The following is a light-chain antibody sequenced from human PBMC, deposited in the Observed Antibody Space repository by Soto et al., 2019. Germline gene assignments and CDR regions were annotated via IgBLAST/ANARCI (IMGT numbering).Light chain of an antibody. CDR2: AAS. J-gene: IGKJ1*01. CDR3: LQHNSLPWT. Sequence: DIQMTQSPSSLSASVGDRVTITCRASQGFSNYLTWYQQKPGKPPKRLIYAASNLHSGVPSRFRGSGSGTEFTLKIRSLQPEDFATYYCLQHNSLPWTFGQGTKVEI. V-gene: IGKV1-17*01. CDR1: QGFSNY.